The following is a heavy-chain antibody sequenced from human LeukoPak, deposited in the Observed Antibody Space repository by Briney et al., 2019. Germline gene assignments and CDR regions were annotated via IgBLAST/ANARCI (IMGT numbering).Heavy chain of an antibody. CDR1: GFTVSSNY. Sequence: GGSLRLSCAASGFTVSSNYMSWVRQAPGKGLEWVSVIYSGGSTYYADSVKGRFTISRDNSKNTLYLQMNSLRAEDTAVYYCARDRYYGSGSYYSDYWGQGTLVTVSS. J-gene: IGHJ4*02. D-gene: IGHD3-10*01. CDR3: ARDRYYGSGSYYSDY. V-gene: IGHV3-66*02. CDR2: IYSGGST.